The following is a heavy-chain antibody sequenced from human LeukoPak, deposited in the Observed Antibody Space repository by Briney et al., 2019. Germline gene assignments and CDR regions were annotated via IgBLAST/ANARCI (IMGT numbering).Heavy chain of an antibody. CDR2: IKEDGSDK. Sequence: GGSLRLSCAVSGLTFSSSWMDWVRQSPGKGLEWVANIKEDGSDKYYVDSVKGRFTISRDNAKNSLYLQMNSLRAEDTAVYYCARNSGWFRFDYWGQGTLVTVSS. D-gene: IGHD6-19*01. V-gene: IGHV3-7*03. CDR1: GLTFSSSW. J-gene: IGHJ4*02. CDR3: ARNSGWFRFDY.